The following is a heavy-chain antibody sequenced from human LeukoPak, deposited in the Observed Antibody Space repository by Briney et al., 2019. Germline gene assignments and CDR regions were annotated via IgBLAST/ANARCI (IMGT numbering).Heavy chain of an antibody. CDR2: IYTSGST. J-gene: IGHJ4*02. D-gene: IGHD3-9*01. CDR1: GGSISSYY. CDR3: ARGYYDILTGYYRDY. Sequence: SETLSLTCTASGGSISSYYWSWIRQPAGKGLEWIGRIYTSGSTNYNPSLKSRVTMSVDTSKNQFSLKLSSVTAADTAVYYCARGYYDILTGYYRDYWGQGTLVTVSS. V-gene: IGHV4-4*07.